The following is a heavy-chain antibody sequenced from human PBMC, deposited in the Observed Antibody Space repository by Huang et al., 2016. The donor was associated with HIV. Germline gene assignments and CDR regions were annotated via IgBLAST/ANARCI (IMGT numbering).Heavy chain of an antibody. CDR2: FDPEDGET. CDR1: GYTLSELS. CDR3: ATRMDRCERYVDTAVQFDY. Sequence: QVQLVQSGTEVKRSGASVKVSCKVSGYTLSELSMHWVRQAPGKGLGWMGGFDPEDGETIYAQKFQGSITMTEDTSTDTAYMELSSLRSEDTAVYYCATRMDRCERYVDTAVQFDYWGQGTLVTVSS. D-gene: IGHD5-18*01. V-gene: IGHV1-24*01. J-gene: IGHJ4*02.